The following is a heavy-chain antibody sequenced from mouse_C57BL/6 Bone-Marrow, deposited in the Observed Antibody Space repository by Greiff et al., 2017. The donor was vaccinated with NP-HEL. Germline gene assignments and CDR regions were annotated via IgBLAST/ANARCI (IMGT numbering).Heavy chain of an antibody. D-gene: IGHD2-2*01. CDR2: IYPGGGYT. CDR1: GYTFTNYW. CDR3: TTGGTMVTTGFDY. Sequence: QVQLQQSGAELVRPGTSVKMSCKASGYTFTNYWIGWVKQRPGHGLEWIGDIYPGGGYTNYNEKFKGKATLTADKSSSTAYMQFSSLTSEYSAIYYCTTGGTMVTTGFDYWGQGTTLTVSS. V-gene: IGHV1-63*01. J-gene: IGHJ2*01.